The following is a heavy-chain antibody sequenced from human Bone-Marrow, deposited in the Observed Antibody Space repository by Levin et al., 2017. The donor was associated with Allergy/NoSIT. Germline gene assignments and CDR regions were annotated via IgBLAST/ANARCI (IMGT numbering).Heavy chain of an antibody. Sequence: SETLSLTCASYGGSLSGYFWSWIRQPPGKGLQWIGDINHSGTTNYNPSLKTRVTISADTSKNQFSLRLTSVTAADTAVYYCARVAPPSHYYGSGNNWFDPWGQGTLVTVSS. D-gene: IGHD3-10*01. CDR1: GGSLSGYF. V-gene: IGHV4-34*01. CDR2: INHSGTT. CDR3: ARVAPPSHYYGSGNNWFDP. J-gene: IGHJ5*02.